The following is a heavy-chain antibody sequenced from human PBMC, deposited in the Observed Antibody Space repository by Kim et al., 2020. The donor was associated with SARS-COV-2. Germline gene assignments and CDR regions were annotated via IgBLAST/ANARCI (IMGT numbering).Heavy chain of an antibody. CDR3: ARGYYDSSGYPYYFDY. V-gene: IGHV3-21*04. J-gene: IGHJ4*02. Sequence: GGSLRLSCAASGFTFSSYSMNWVRQAPGKGLEWVSSISSSSSYIYYADSVKGRFTISRDNAKNSLYLQMNSLRAEDTAVYYCARGYYDSSGYPYYFDYWGQGTLVTVSS. CDR2: ISSSSSYI. D-gene: IGHD3-22*01. CDR1: GFTFSSYS.